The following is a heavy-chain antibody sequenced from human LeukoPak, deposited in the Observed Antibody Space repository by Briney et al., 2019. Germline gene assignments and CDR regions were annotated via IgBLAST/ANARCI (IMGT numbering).Heavy chain of an antibody. D-gene: IGHD2-21*02. CDR1: GGSISSGGYY. CDR3: ARLLAYCGGDCYAADY. J-gene: IGHJ4*02. Sequence: SQTLSLTCTVSGGSISSGGYYWSWIRQHPGKGLEWVGHIYYSGSTYYNPSLKSRVTISVDTSKNQFSLKLSSVTAADTAVYYCARLLAYCGGDCYAADYWGQGTLVTVSS. V-gene: IGHV4-31*03. CDR2: IYYSGST.